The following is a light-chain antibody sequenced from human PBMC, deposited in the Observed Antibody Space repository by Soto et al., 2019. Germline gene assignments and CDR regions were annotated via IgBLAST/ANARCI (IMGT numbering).Light chain of an antibody. V-gene: IGLV2-14*01. CDR1: SSDVGIYNY. CDR3: SSYTSSSTWV. J-gene: IGLJ3*02. Sequence: QSVLTQPASVSGSPRQSITISCTGTSSDVGIYNYVSWYQQHPGKAPKLMIYEVSNRPSGVSNRFSGSKSGNTASLTISGLQAEDEADYYCSSYTSSSTWVFGGGTKVTVL. CDR2: EVS.